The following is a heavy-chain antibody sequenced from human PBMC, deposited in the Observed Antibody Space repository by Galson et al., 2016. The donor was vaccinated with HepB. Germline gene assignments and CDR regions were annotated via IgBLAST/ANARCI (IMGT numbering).Heavy chain of an antibody. V-gene: IGHV1-18*01. CDR1: GFNFTEYG. CDR3: ARGYLSGFDP. J-gene: IGHJ5*02. Sequence: SVKVSCKASGFNFTEYGVTWVRQAPGQGLEWMGGVSGHNVKTKYAQKFQGRVTMTTDTSTTTAYMELRSLTSDDTAVYFCARGYLSGFDPWGQGTRVTVSA. CDR2: VSGHNVKT. D-gene: IGHD2-2*01.